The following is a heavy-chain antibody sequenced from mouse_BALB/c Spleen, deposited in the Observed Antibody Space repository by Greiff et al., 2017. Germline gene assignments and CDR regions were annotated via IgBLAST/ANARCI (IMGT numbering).Heavy chain of an antibody. CDR2: INPNNGGT. V-gene: IGHV1-18*01. CDR1: GYTFTDYN. J-gene: IGHJ4*01. CDR3: ARRDGNYGDYAMDY. Sequence: EVKLQESGPELVKPGASVKIPCKASGYTFTDYNMDWVKQSHGKSLEWIGDINPNNGGTIYNQKFKGKATLTVDKSSSTAYMELRSLTSEDTAVYYCARRDGNYGDYAMDYWGQGTSVTVSS. D-gene: IGHD2-1*01.